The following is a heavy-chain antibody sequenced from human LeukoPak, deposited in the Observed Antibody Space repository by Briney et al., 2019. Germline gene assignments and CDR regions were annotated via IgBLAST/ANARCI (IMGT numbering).Heavy chain of an antibody. V-gene: IGHV4-59*12. J-gene: IGHJ3*02. CDR3: ARVLWSGYFGDAFDI. CDR2: VYYNGDI. Sequence: SGPTLVKPSETLSLTCSVSGVSISTYYWSWLRQSPGKGLEWIAYVYYNGDIMYNPSLKSRVTISIDTSKNQFSLKLTSVTAADTAVYYCARVLWSGYFGDAFDIWGQGTMVTVSS. CDR1: GVSISTYY. D-gene: IGHD3-3*01.